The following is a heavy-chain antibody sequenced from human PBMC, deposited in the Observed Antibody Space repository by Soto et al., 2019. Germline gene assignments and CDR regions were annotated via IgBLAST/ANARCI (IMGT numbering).Heavy chain of an antibody. CDR2: ISWNSGSI. D-gene: IGHD5-18*01. CDR3: AAGDRYGYY. CDR1: GFTFDDYA. V-gene: IGHV3-9*01. J-gene: IGHJ4*02. Sequence: GGSLRLSCAASGFTFDDYAMHWVRQAPGKGLEWVSGISWNSGSIGYADSVKGRFTISRDNAKNSLYLQMNSLRAEDTALYYCAAGDRYGYYWGQGTLVTAPQ.